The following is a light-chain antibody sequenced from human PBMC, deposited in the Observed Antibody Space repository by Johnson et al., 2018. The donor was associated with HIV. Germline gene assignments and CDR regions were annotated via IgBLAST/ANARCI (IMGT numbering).Light chain of an antibody. J-gene: IGLJ1*01. CDR3: ATWDNSLKGV. CDR1: SSNIGNNY. Sequence: QSVLTQPPSVSAAPGQKVTISCSGSSSNIGNNYVSWYQQLPGTAPKLLIYENNKPPSGIPDRFSGSKSGTSATLDITGLQTGDEDDYYCATWDNSLKGVFGTGTKVTVL. CDR2: ENN. V-gene: IGLV1-51*02.